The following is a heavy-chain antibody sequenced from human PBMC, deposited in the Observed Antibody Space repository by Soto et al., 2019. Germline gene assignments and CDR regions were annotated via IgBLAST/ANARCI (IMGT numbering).Heavy chain of an antibody. V-gene: IGHV4-4*07. Sequence: QVQLQESGPGLVKPSETLSLSCGVSGGSISQYYWSWIRQPAGKGLEWIGRIYSGGSTNYNPSLESRVTMSADSSKTKFSLKLSSVTAADTAVYSFARWPGGFGDFSLDYWGQGTLVTVSS. J-gene: IGHJ4*02. CDR2: IYSGGST. D-gene: IGHD3-10*01. CDR1: GGSISQYY. CDR3: ARWPGGFGDFSLDY.